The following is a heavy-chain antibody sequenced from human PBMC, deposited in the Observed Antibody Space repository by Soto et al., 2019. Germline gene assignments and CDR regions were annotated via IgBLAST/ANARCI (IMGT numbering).Heavy chain of an antibody. CDR3: AEGGVRGVANNWFDP. CDR1: GGTFSSYA. J-gene: IGHJ5*02. D-gene: IGHD3-10*01. Sequence: QVQLVQSGAEVKKPGSSVKVSCKASGGTFSSYAISWVRQAPGQGLEWMGGLIPIFGTANHARKFQGRVTIAAAESTSTAYKGLSSLRSEDTAVYYCAEGGVRGVANNWFDPWGQGTLVTVSS. CDR2: LIPIFGTA. V-gene: IGHV1-69*19.